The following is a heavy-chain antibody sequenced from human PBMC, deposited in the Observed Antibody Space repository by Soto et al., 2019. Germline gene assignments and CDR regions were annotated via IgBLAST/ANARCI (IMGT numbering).Heavy chain of an antibody. J-gene: IGHJ4*02. V-gene: IGHV3-30*18. CDR1: GFTFSSYG. D-gene: IGHD3-3*01. CDR3: AKDLEKNDFWSGYYSY. CDR2: ISYDGSNK. Sequence: PGGSLRLSCAASGFTFSSYGMHWVRQAPGKGLEWVAVISYDGSNKYYADSVKGRFTISRDNSKNTLYLQMNSLRAEDTAVYYCAKDLEKNDFWSGYYSYWGQGTLVTVSS.